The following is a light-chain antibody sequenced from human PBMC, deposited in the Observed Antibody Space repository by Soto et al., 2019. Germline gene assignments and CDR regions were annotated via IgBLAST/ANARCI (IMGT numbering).Light chain of an antibody. CDR3: QQYGGSPFT. V-gene: IGKV3-20*01. J-gene: IGKJ3*01. CDR2: AAS. CDR1: QSVSVNS. Sequence: EIVLTQSPGTLSLSPGERATLSCRASQSVSVNSLAWYQQKGGQAPRLLIYAASTRATGVPDRFSGTGSGTDFALTISRLETDDSAVYYCQQYGGSPFTFGPWTKVDIK.